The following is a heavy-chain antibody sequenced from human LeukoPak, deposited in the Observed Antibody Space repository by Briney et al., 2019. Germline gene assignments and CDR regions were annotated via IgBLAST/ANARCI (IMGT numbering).Heavy chain of an antibody. J-gene: IGHJ5*02. Sequence: ASVKVSCKASGYTFTSYDINWVRQATGQGLEWMGWMNPNSGNTGYAQKFQGRVTITRNTSISTAYMEVSSLRSEDTAAYYCARVSSGWYGVWFDPWGQGTLVTVSS. CDR2: MNPNSGNT. V-gene: IGHV1-8*03. D-gene: IGHD6-19*01. CDR3: ARVSSGWYGVWFDP. CDR1: GYTFTSYD.